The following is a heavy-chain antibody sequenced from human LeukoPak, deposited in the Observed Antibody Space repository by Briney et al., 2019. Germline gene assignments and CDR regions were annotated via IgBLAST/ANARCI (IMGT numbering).Heavy chain of an antibody. Sequence: GESLKISCKVSGYSFTSYWIGWVRQMPGKGLEWMGIIYPGDSDTRYGPSFQGQVTISADKSISTAYLQWSSLKASDSAMYYCATNTMFRGIHAFDIWGQGTMVTVSS. CDR3: ATNTMFRGIHAFDI. CDR2: IYPGDSDT. D-gene: IGHD3-10*01. J-gene: IGHJ3*02. CDR1: GYSFTSYW. V-gene: IGHV5-51*01.